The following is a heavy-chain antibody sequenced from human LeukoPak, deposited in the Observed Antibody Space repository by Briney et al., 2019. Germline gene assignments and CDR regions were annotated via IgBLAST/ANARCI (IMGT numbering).Heavy chain of an antibody. J-gene: IGHJ4*02. Sequence: GESLKISCQGSGYSFTSYWIGWVRQMPGKGLEWMGIIYPGDSDTRYSPSFQGQVTISADKSISTAYLQWSSLKASDTAMYYCASSFYDSSGYYYYYFDYWGQGTLVTVSS. CDR1: GYSFTSYW. CDR2: IYPGDSDT. CDR3: ASSFYDSSGYYYYYFDY. V-gene: IGHV5-51*01. D-gene: IGHD3-22*01.